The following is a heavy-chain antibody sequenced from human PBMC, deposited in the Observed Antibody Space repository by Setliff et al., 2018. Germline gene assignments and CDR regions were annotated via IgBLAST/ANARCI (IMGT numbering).Heavy chain of an antibody. CDR3: ATGGGQYYDR. J-gene: IGHJ2*01. CDR1: GFTFSSSA. CDR2: ISGSAQTT. D-gene: IGHD3-16*01. Sequence: PGGSLRLSCAASGFTFSSSAMAWVRQAPGKGLEWVSMISGSAQTTYYADSVKGRFTISRDNAENTLYLQMNSLRPDDTALYYCATGGGQYYDRWGRGTLVTVSS. V-gene: IGHV3-23*01.